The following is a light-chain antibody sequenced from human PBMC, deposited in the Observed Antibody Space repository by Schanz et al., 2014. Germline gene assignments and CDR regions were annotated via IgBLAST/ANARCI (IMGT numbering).Light chain of an antibody. CDR2: GNS. CDR1: SSNIGAGYD. CDR3: AAWDDSLSAWL. Sequence: QSVVTQPPSVSGAPGQRVTISCTGSSSNIGAGYDVHWYQQLPGTAPKLLIYGNSNRPSGVPDRFSGSKSGTSASLAITGLQAEDEADYYCAAWDDSLSAWLFGGGTKLTVL. V-gene: IGLV1-40*01. J-gene: IGLJ3*02.